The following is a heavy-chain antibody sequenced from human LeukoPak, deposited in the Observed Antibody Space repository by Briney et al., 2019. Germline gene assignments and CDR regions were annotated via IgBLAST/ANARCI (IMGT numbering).Heavy chain of an antibody. V-gene: IGHV4-34*01. CDR1: GGSFSGYY. CDR3: ARRLHHDSSSWYRVYYYYYMDV. CDR2: INHSGST. J-gene: IGHJ6*03. Sequence: SETLSLTCAVYGGSFSGYYWSWIRQPPGKGLEWIGEINHSGSTNYNPSLKSRVTISVDTSKNQFSLKLSSVTAADTAVYYCARRLHHDSSSWYRVYYYYYMDVWGKGTTVTISS. D-gene: IGHD6-13*01.